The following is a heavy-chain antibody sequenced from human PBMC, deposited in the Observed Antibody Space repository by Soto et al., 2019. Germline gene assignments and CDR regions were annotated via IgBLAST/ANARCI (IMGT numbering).Heavy chain of an antibody. CDR1: GGSFSTYY. V-gene: IGHV4-34*01. Sequence: QVQLQEWGAGLLNPSETLSLTCAVYGGSFSTYYWTWIRQPPGKGLEWIGEIYHSGSTNYNPSLKSRVTISVDTSNNQFSLKLTSVTAAXTXXXYCXXXXXXXXXXXXXXXXWXRGTLVTVSS. CDR3: XXXXXXXXXXXXXXXX. J-gene: IGHJ2*01. CDR2: IYHSGST.